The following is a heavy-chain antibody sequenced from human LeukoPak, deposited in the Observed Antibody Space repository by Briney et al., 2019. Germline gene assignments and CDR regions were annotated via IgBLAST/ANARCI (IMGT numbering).Heavy chain of an antibody. CDR2: FDPEDGET. J-gene: IGHJ4*02. V-gene: IGHV1-24*01. CDR3: ATLRWGTTGTSVFDY. D-gene: IGHD1-1*01. Sequence: VASVKVSCKVSGYTLTELSMHWVRQAPGKGLERMGGFDPEDGETIYAQKFQGRVTMTEDTSTDTAYMELSSLRSEDTAVYYCATLRWGTTGTSVFDYWGQGTLVTVSS. CDR1: GYTLTELS.